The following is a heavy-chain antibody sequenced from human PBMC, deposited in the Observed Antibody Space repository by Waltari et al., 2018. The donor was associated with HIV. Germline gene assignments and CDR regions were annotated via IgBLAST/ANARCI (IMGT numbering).Heavy chain of an antibody. CDR1: GFTFDDYA. CDR2: SSWSSVTI. D-gene: IGHD3-16*01. V-gene: IGHV3-9*01. Sequence: EVQLVESGGGLVKPGGSLRLSCAASGFTFDDYAMHWVRQGPGKGLEGGVGSSWSSVTIGYADAVKVRFTISRDKAKKLLYLQMKSLRAEDTAFYDCAKYVDGGFSMIGGVLSYWGQGTLVTVSS. J-gene: IGHJ4*02. CDR3: AKYVDGGFSMIGGVLSY.